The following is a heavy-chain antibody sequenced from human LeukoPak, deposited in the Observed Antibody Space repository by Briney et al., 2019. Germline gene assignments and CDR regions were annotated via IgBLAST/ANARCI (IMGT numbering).Heavy chain of an antibody. J-gene: IGHJ4*02. CDR2: INHSGST. Sequence: SETLSLTCAVYGGSFSGYYWSWIRQPPGKGLEWIGEINHSGSTNYNSSLKSRVTISVDTSKNQFSLELSSVTAADTAVYYCARLGSGSYLHWGQGTLVTVSS. D-gene: IGHD3-10*01. V-gene: IGHV4-34*01. CDR1: GGSFSGYY. CDR3: ARLGSGSYLH.